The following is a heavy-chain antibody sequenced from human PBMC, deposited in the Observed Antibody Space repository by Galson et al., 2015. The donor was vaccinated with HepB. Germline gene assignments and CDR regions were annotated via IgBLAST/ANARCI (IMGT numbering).Heavy chain of an antibody. V-gene: IGHV1-3*01. CDR2: INVGNGNT. Sequence: SVKLSCTASGYTFASHAIHWVRQAPGQRLEWMGGINVGNGNTKYSENFQGRLTVTRDISESTAYMEMRSLRSADTAVYYCAREGATGHPYDTFDNWGQGTMVTGSS. CDR3: AREGATGHPYDTFDN. CDR1: GYTFASHA. D-gene: IGHD3-9*01. J-gene: IGHJ3*02.